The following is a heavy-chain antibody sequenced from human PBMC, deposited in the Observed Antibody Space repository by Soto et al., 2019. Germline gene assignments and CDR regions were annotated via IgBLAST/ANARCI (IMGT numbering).Heavy chain of an antibody. D-gene: IGHD6-13*01. Sequence: QVQLVQSGAEVKKPGASVKVSCKASGYTFTSYYMHWVRQAPGQGLEWMGINNPSGGSTSYAQKFQGRVTMSRDTSTSTVYMELSSLRSEDTAVYYCARDSSSWSHFDYWGQGTLVAVSA. CDR1: GYTFTSYY. J-gene: IGHJ4*02. V-gene: IGHV1-46*03. CDR3: ARDSSSWSHFDY. CDR2: NNPSGGST.